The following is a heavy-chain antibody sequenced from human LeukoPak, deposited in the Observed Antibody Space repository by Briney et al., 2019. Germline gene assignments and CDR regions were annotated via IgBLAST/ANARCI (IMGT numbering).Heavy chain of an antibody. V-gene: IGHV4-34*08. Sequence: SETLSLTCAVYGVTFGGYYWSWIRQPPGKGLEWIGEINHSGSTNYNPSLKSRVTTTVNTSNNHFLLKLSYVTAADPAVYCCAQPYSSGPLWGQRATVTASS. D-gene: IGHD6-19*01. CDR1: GVTFGGYY. CDR2: INHSGST. J-gene: IGHJ3*01. CDR3: AQPYSSGPL.